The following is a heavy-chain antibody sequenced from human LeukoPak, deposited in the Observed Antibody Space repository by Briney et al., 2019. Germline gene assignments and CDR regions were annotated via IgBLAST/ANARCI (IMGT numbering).Heavy chain of an antibody. Sequence: PGGSLRLSCAAPGFTFSSYGMHWVRQAPGKGLEWVAFIRYDGSNKYYADSVKGRFTISRDNSKNTLYLQMNSLRAEDTAVYYCAKLSSSQGRFDYWGQGTLVTVSS. J-gene: IGHJ4*02. V-gene: IGHV3-30*02. CDR1: GFTFSSYG. CDR3: AKLSSSQGRFDY. D-gene: IGHD6-13*01. CDR2: IRYDGSNK.